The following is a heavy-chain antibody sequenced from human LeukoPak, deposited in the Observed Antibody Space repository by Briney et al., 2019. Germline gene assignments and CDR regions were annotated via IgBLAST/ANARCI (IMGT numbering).Heavy chain of an antibody. V-gene: IGHV3-23*01. Sequence: GGPVTLSCAVSGFTYNRYVMLWLGPAPGRGRVGVSALNHSSSSTNYADYVKGRYTISRDNSKNTLDLQMNSLRADDTAVYYCAKDVRALGYSSSWQFDYWGQGTLVTVSS. J-gene: IGHJ4*02. CDR3: AKDVRALGYSSSWQFDY. CDR2: LNHSSSST. D-gene: IGHD6-13*01. CDR1: GFTYNRYV.